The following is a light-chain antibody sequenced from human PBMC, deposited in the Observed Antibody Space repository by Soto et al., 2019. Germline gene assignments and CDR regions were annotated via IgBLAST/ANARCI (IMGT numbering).Light chain of an antibody. CDR3: QQCYNWPQWT. V-gene: IGKV1-5*03. J-gene: IGKJ1*01. CDR1: QTISSW. Sequence: DIRMTQSPSTLSGSVGDRVTITCRASQTISSWLAWYQQKPGKAPKLLIYKASTLKSGVPSRFSGSGSGTEFTLTISSLEPEDFALYYCQQCYNWPQWTFGQGTKVDIK. CDR2: KAS.